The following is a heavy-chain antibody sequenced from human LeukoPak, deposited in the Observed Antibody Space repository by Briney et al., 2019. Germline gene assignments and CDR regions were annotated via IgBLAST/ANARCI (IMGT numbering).Heavy chain of an antibody. CDR3: ARGHYYDSSVGDY. D-gene: IGHD3-22*01. Sequence: SETLSLTCTVSGGSISSGDYYWSWIRQPPGKGLEWIGYIYYSGSTYYNPSLKSRVTISVDTSKNQFSLKLSSVTAADTAVYYCARGHYYDSSVGDYWGQGTLVTVSS. J-gene: IGHJ4*02. CDR1: GGSISSGDYY. V-gene: IGHV4-30-4*08. CDR2: IYYSGST.